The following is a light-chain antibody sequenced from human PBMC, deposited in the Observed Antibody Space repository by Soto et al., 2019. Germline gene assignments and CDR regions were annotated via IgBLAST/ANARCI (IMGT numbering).Light chain of an antibody. CDR3: CSSVGARRYV. V-gene: IGLV2-23*01. CDR1: ISDVGSSNL. Sequence: QSALTQPASVSGSPGQSITISCAGSISDVGSSNLVSWYQQHPGKVPKLIIYEGNRRPSGVSSRFSGSNSGKTASLTISGLQAEDEADYYCCSSVGARRYVFVIATQRTVL. J-gene: IGLJ1*01. CDR2: EGN.